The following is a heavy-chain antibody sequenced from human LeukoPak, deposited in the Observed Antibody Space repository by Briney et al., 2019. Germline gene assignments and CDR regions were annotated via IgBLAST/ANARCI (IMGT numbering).Heavy chain of an antibody. D-gene: IGHD1-26*01. Sequence: QPRGSLRLSCAASGFTFSNAWMSWVRQAPGKGLEWVSSISSSSSYIYYADSVKGRFTISRDNAKNSLYLQMDSLRAEDTAVYYCARDSGSYSYFDYWGQGTLVTVSS. V-gene: IGHV3-21*01. CDR3: ARDSGSYSYFDY. CDR2: ISSSSSYI. J-gene: IGHJ4*02. CDR1: GFTFSNAW.